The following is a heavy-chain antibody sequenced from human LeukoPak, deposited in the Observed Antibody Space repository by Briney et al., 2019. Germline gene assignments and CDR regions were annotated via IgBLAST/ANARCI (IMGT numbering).Heavy chain of an antibody. V-gene: IGHV1-8*01. CDR3: TRGRGCSTTNCYENFDY. CDR2: INPISGYT. J-gene: IGHJ4*02. CDR1: GDTFISYH. Sequence: ASVKVSCKASGDTFISYHINWVRQAPGQGLEWMGWINPISGYTGSAQKFQGRVTMTRDTSISTAYMELSSLTSEDTAVYYCTRGRGCSTTNCYENFDYWGLGTLVTVSS. D-gene: IGHD2-2*01.